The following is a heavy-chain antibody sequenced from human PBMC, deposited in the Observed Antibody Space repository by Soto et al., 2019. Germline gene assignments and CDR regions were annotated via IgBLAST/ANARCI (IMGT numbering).Heavy chain of an antibody. CDR1: GGTFSSYA. J-gene: IGHJ4*02. V-gene: IGHV1-69*13. Sequence: ASVKVSCKASGGTFSSYAISWVRQAPGQGLEWMGGIIPIFGTANYAQKFQGRVTITADESTSTAYMELSSLRSEDTAVYYCARDYTGYRHFDYWGQGTLVTVSS. D-gene: IGHD3-9*01. CDR2: IIPIFGTA. CDR3: ARDYTGYRHFDY.